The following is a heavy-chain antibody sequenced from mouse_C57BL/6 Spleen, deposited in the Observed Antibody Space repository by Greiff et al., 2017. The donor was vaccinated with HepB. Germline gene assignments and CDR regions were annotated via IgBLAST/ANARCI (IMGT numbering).Heavy chain of an antibody. J-gene: IGHJ2*01. CDR3: ARRAITTVVALDY. Sequence: VQLQHPGAELVKPGASVKLSCKASGYTFTSYWMHWVKQRPGQGLEWIGMIHPNSGSTNYNEKFKSKATLTVDKSSSTAYMQLSSLTSEDSAVYYCARRAITTVVALDYWGQGTTLTVSS. V-gene: IGHV1-64*01. D-gene: IGHD1-1*01. CDR1: GYTFTSYW. CDR2: IHPNSGST.